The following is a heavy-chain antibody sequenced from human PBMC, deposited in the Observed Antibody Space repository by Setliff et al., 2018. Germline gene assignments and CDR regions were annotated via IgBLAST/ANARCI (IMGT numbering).Heavy chain of an antibody. D-gene: IGHD1-20*01. V-gene: IGHV1-18*01. CDR2: ISAYNGNT. J-gene: IGHJ4*01. CDR3: ARDGNNWNDLDY. CDR1: GYTFTSYG. Sequence: ASVKVSCKASGYTFTSYGISWVRQAPGQGLEWMGWISAYNGNTNYAQKFQGRVTMTRDPSTSTVYMDMSSLRSEDTAVYYCARDGNNWNDLDYWGHGTLVTVSS.